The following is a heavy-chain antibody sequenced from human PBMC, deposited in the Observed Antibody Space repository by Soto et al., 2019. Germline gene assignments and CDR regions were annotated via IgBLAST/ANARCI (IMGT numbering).Heavy chain of an antibody. V-gene: IGHV1-18*01. CDR1: GYTFTSYG. Sequence: QVQLVQSGAEVKKPGASVKVSCKASGYTFTSYGISWVRQAPGQGLEWMGWISAYNGNTNYAQKLQGRVTMTTDTSTSTAYIELRCLXXXXXXXXXXXXXXXXXXXXXXXILTDYEFDYWGQGTLVTVSS. J-gene: IGHJ4*02. CDR3: XXXXXXXXXXXXXILTDYEFDY. CDR2: ISAYNGNT. D-gene: IGHD3-9*01.